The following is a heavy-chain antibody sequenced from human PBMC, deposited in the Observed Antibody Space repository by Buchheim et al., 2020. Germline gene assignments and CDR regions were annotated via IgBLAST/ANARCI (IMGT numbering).Heavy chain of an antibody. D-gene: IGHD3-9*01. J-gene: IGHJ6*02. CDR3: ARDYRGYYDILTGYFLSGMDV. Sequence: QVQLVESGGGVVQPGRSLRLSCATSGFTFSSYGMHWVRQAPGKGLEWVAVLWYDGSNKYYADSVKGRFTLSRDNSKNTLYLQMNSLRAEDTAVYYCARDYRGYYDILTGYFLSGMDVWGQGTT. CDR2: LWYDGSNK. V-gene: IGHV3-33*01. CDR1: GFTFSSYG.